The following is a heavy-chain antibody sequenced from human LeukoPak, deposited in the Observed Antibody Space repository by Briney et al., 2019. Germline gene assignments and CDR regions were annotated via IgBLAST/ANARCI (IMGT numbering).Heavy chain of an antibody. Sequence: PGGSLRLSCAASGFSFSTYGMHWVRQPPGKGLEWMAVIWYDGSNKYYADSVKGRFTISRDNSKNTLYLQINSLRAEDTALYYCARASGPFDYWGQGTLVTVSS. D-gene: IGHD3-10*01. CDR1: GFSFSTYG. CDR2: IWYDGSNK. J-gene: IGHJ4*02. V-gene: IGHV3-33*01. CDR3: ARASGPFDY.